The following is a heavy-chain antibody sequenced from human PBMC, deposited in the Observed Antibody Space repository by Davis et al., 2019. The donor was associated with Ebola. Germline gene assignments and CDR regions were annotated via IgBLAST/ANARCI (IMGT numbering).Heavy chain of an antibody. V-gene: IGHV3-15*01. D-gene: IGHD3-10*01. J-gene: IGHJ4*02. CDR1: GFPFKNDW. CDR3: TTDRIRGGY. CDR2: IKTAIEGGAT. Sequence: PGGSLRLSCEASGFPFKNDWMTWVRQAPGKGLEWIGRIKTAIEGGATDCAASVKGRFTIPRDDSEDKLYLQMDRPQTEDTAVYYCTTDRIRGGYWGQGTQVTVSS.